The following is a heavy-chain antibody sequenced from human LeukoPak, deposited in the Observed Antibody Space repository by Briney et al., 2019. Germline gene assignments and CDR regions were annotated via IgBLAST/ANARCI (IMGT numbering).Heavy chain of an antibody. V-gene: IGHV3-30*02. CDR3: AKGSYYCSSSSCPQYYYYMDV. J-gene: IGHJ6*03. CDR2: IRYDGSDK. CDR1: GFTFNSYG. D-gene: IGHD2-2*01. Sequence: PGGSLRLSCAASGFTFNSYGMHWVRQAPGKGLEWVAFIRYDGSDKYYADSVKGRLTISRDNSKNTLYLQMSSLRAGDTAVYYCAKGSYYCSSSSCPQYYYYMDVWGKGTTVTVSS.